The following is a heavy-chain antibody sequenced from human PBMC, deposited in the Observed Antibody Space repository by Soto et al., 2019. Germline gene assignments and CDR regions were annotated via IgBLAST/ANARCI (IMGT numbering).Heavy chain of an antibody. V-gene: IGHV3-7*01. J-gene: IGHJ4*02. Sequence: GGSLRLSCAASGFTFSSYWMSWVRQAPGKGLEWVANIKQDGSEKYYGDSWKGRFTISRDNAKNALYLQRNSLRAEDTAVYYCARAGSSSWYGERYYFDYWGQGTLVTVSS. CDR1: GFTFSSYW. D-gene: IGHD6-13*01. CDR2: IKQDGSEK. CDR3: ARAGSSSWYGERYYFDY.